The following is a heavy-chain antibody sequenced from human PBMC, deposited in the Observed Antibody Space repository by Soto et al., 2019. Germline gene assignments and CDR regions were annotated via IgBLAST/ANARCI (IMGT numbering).Heavy chain of an antibody. Sequence: PSETLSLTCSVSGGSISGYYWSWIRRAPGKGLEWIGYVYDTGSTSYNPSLQSRVTISVDTSKKQFSLSLRLVTAADTAVYFCARSIAVPSSNIDHWGQGTRVTVSS. J-gene: IGHJ4*02. CDR2: VYDTGST. CDR3: ARSIAVPSSNIDH. V-gene: IGHV4-59*01. CDR1: GGSISGYY. D-gene: IGHD6-6*01.